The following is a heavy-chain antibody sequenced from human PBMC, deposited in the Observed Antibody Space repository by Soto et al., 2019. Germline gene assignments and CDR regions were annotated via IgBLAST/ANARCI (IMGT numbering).Heavy chain of an antibody. J-gene: IGHJ4*02. Sequence: SETLSLTGTVSCGSISTYYCSWSRQPPGKGLEWIGYFYYSGSTNYNPSLKSRVTISVDTSKNQFSLKLSSVTAADTAVYYCARGGWRHIDSWGQGTLVTVSS. D-gene: IGHD3-3*01. CDR1: CGSISTYY. CDR3: ARGGWRHIDS. V-gene: IGHV4-59*08. CDR2: FYYSGST.